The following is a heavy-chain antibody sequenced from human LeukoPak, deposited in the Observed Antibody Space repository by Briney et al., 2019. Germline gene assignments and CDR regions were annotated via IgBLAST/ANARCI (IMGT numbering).Heavy chain of an antibody. CDR3: AKDPLSLRYYDSSGSKIDY. V-gene: IGHV3-33*06. CDR2: IWYDGSNK. D-gene: IGHD3-22*01. J-gene: IGHJ4*02. Sequence: PGGSLRLSCAASGFTLSSYGMHWVRQASGKGLEWVAVIWYDGSNKYYADSVKGRFTISRDNSKNTLYLQMNSLRAEDTAVYYCAKDPLSLRYYDSSGSKIDYWGQGTLVTVSS. CDR1: GFTLSSYG.